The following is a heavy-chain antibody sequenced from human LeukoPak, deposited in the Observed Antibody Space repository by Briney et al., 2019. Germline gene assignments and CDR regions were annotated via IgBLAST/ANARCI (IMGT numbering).Heavy chain of an antibody. CDR1: GFTFSSYS. Sequence: GGSLRLSCAASGFTFSSYSMNWVRQAPGKGLEWASSISSSSSYIYYADSVKGRFTISRDNAKNSLYLQMNSLRAEDTAVYYCARHYGGNPPPDYWGQGTLVTVSS. V-gene: IGHV3-21*01. J-gene: IGHJ4*02. D-gene: IGHD4-23*01. CDR3: ARHYGGNPPPDY. CDR2: ISSSSSYI.